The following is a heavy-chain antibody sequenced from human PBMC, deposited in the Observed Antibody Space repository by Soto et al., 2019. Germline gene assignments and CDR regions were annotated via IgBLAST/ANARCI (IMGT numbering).Heavy chain of an antibody. CDR1: GFTFSSYS. J-gene: IGHJ4*02. V-gene: IGHV3-48*02. D-gene: IGHD3-22*01. CDR2: TSSTSSYI. Sequence: EVRLVESGGGLVQPGGSLRLSCAASGFTFSSYSMSWVRQAPGKGLEWVAYTSSTSSYIYYADSVKGRFTISRDKAKSSLNLQMNSLREEDTAVYYCARDRYESSGIPDFWGQGTLVTVSS. CDR3: ARDRYESSGIPDF.